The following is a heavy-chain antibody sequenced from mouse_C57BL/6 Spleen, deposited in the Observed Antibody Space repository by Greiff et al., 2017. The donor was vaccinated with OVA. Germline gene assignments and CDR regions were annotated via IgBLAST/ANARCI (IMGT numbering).Heavy chain of an antibody. J-gene: IGHJ1*03. CDR2: IWWNDDK. Sequence: QVTLKESGPGILQPSQTLSLTCSFSGFSLSTSNMGLGWIRQPPGKGLEWLVHIWWNDDKYYNPSLKSRLTTSKDTSNNQVFLKLSSVDTADTATYYCAQIVGSTDWYFDVWGTGTTLTVSS. CDR1: GFSLSTSNMG. V-gene: IGHV8-5*01. CDR3: AQIVGSTDWYFDV. D-gene: IGHD1-1*01.